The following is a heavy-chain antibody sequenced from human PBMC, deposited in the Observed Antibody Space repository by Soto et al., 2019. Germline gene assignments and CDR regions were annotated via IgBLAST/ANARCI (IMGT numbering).Heavy chain of an antibody. D-gene: IGHD3-10*01. V-gene: IGHV2-5*02. Sequence: QITLKESGPTLVKPTQTLTLTCTFSGFSLSTSAVGVGWIRQPPGRALECLALIYWDDDKRYRPSLRSRLTXTXAXXKNQVVLTMTNMDPVDTATYYCVHSGRFGEGPFAYWGQGTPVTVSS. CDR2: IYWDDDK. J-gene: IGHJ4*02. CDR3: VHSGRFGEGPFAY. CDR1: GFSLSTSAVG.